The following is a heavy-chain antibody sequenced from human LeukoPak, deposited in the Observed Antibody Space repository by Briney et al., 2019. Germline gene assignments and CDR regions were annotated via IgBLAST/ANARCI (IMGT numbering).Heavy chain of an antibody. CDR1: GFTFSSYA. Sequence: GGSLRLSWAASGFTFSSYAMSWVRQAPGKGLEWVSGISGSGDNTYYADSVKGRFTISRDNSKNTLYVQVNSLGTEDTAAYYCAKGSYYDSSGSFYFDYWGQGTLVTVSS. J-gene: IGHJ4*02. V-gene: IGHV3-23*01. CDR3: AKGSYYDSSGSFYFDY. D-gene: IGHD3-22*01. CDR2: ISGSGDNT.